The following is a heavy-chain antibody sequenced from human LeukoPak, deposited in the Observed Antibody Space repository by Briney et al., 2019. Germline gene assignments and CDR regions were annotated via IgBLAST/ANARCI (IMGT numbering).Heavy chain of an antibody. CDR1: GFTFSSYE. CDR3: ARADGDYNGAFDI. J-gene: IGHJ3*02. Sequence: GGSLRLSCAASGFTFSSYEMNWVRQAPGKGLEWVSYISSSGSTIYYADSVKGRFTISRDNAKNSLYLQMNSLRAEDTAVYYCARADGDYNGAFDIWGQGTMVTASS. V-gene: IGHV3-48*03. CDR2: ISSSGSTI. D-gene: IGHD4-17*01.